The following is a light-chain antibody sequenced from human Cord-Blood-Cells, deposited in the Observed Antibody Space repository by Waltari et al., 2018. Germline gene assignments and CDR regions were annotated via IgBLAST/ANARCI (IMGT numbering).Light chain of an antibody. CDR2: LVS. Sequence: DIVMTQSPLSLPVTPGEPASISCRSSQSLLHSNGYNFLVWYLQKPGQSPQLLIYLVSSRASGVPDRFSGSGSGTDFTLKISRVEAEDVGVYYCMQALQTPTFGGGTKVEIK. CDR1: QSLLHSNGYNF. V-gene: IGKV2-28*01. CDR3: MQALQTPT. J-gene: IGKJ4*01.